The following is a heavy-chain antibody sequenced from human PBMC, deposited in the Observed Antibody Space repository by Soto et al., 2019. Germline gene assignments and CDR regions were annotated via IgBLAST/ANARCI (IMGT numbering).Heavy chain of an antibody. D-gene: IGHD6-19*01. Sequence: PGGSLRLSCAASGFTFSTYAMSWVRQAPGKGLEWVSAISPAGGSTYYADSVKGRFSISRDNSKDTLSLQMNSLRAEDTAIYYCAMKVAGNYPFDHWGQGTLVTVSS. CDR1: GFTFSTYA. V-gene: IGHV3-23*01. CDR3: AMKVAGNYPFDH. J-gene: IGHJ4*02. CDR2: ISPAGGST.